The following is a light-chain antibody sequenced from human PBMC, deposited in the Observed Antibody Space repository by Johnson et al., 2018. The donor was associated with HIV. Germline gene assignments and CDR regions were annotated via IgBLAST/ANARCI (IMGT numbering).Light chain of an antibody. Sequence: QSVLTQPPSVSAAPGQKVTISCSGSSSNIANNYVSWYQQFPGTAPKLLIYENNKRPSGIPDRFSGSKSGTSATLGITGLQTGDEADYYCGTWDSSLSAYVFGTGTKVTVL. V-gene: IGLV1-51*02. CDR2: ENN. CDR3: GTWDSSLSAYV. J-gene: IGLJ1*01. CDR1: SSNIANNY.